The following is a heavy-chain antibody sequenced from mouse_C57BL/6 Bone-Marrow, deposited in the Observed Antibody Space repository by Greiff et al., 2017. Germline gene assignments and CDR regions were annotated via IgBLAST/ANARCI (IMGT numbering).Heavy chain of an antibody. J-gene: IGHJ1*03. CDR1: GYTFTSYW. V-gene: IGHV1-64*01. CDR3: ARSPYYYGSSPHWYFDV. Sequence: QVQLQQPGAELVKPGASVKLSCKASGYTFTSYWMHWVKQRPGQGLEWIGMIHPNSGSTNYNEKFKIKATLTVDKSSSTAYMQLSSLTSEDSAVYYCARSPYYYGSSPHWYFDVWGTGTTVTVSS. CDR2: IHPNSGST. D-gene: IGHD1-1*01.